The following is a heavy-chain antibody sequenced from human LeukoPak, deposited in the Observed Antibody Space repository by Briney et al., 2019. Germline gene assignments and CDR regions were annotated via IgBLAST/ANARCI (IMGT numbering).Heavy chain of an antibody. V-gene: IGHV3-30*03. Sequence: GGSLRLSCAASGFTFSSYGMHWVRQAPGKGLEWVAVISNDGSNKYYADSVKGRFTISRDNSKNTLYLQMNSLRAEDTAVYYCARGAITMVRGWEFDYWGQGTLVAVSS. D-gene: IGHD3-10*01. CDR2: ISNDGSNK. CDR1: GFTFSSYG. J-gene: IGHJ4*02. CDR3: ARGAITMVRGWEFDY.